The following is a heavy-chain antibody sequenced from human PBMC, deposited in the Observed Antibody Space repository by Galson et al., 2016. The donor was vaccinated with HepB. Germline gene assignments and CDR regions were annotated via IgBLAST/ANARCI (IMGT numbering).Heavy chain of an antibody. J-gene: IGHJ4*02. V-gene: IGHV3-66*01. Sequence: SLRLSCAASGFTVSSNYMIWVRQAPWKGLEWVSVIYSDGSTHYADSVKGRFSISRDNSKNTLYLQMNSLRGEDTAGYYCARDSTAPFRAGYWDQGTLV. CDR2: IYSDGST. CDR3: ARDSTAPFRAGY. CDR1: GFTVSSNY. D-gene: IGHD1-14*01.